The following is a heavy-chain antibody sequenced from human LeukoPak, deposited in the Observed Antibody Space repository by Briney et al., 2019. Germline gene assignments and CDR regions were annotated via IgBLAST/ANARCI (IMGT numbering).Heavy chain of an antibody. Sequence: GGSLRLSCAASGFTFTSYWMHWVRQAPGKGLVWVSRVNHDGRGTAYADSVTGRFTISRDNAKNMVYLQMNSLRAEDTAVYYCATDLGWGQGTLVTVSS. V-gene: IGHV3-74*01. J-gene: IGHJ4*02. D-gene: IGHD4-17*01. CDR3: ATDLG. CDR2: VNHDGRGT. CDR1: GFTFTSYW.